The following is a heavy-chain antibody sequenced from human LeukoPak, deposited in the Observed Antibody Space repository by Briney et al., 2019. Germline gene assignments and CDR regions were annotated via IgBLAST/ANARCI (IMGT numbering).Heavy chain of an antibody. CDR1: GFTFSSYG. CDR3: AKDGVVPWLPTPGIAAAAPYPDY. CDR2: ISYDGSNK. Sequence: GGSLRLSCAASGFTFSSYGMHWVRQAPGKGLEWVAVISYDGSNKYYADSVKGRFTISRDNSKNTLYLQMNSLRAEDTAVYYCAKDGVVPWLPTPGIAAAAPYPDYWGQGTLVTVSS. V-gene: IGHV3-30*18. D-gene: IGHD6-13*01. J-gene: IGHJ4*02.